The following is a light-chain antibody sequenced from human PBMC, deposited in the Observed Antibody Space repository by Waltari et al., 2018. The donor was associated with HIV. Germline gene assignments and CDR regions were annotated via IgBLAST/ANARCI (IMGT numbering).Light chain of an antibody. CDR3: CSYAGSSTYV. CDR2: EVS. Sequence: QSALTQPASVSGSPGQSIPIPCTGTSSDVGSFNLVPWYQQHSGKAPKLMIFEVSKGPSGVCNRFSGYKSGNTASLTLSGLQAEDEADYYCCSYAGSSTYVFGTGTKVTVL. V-gene: IGLV2-23*02. J-gene: IGLJ1*01. CDR1: SSDVGSFNL.